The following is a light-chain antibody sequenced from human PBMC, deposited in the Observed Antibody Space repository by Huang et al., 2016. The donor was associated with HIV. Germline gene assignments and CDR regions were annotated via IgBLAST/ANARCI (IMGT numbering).Light chain of an antibody. CDR1: QDVKKY. CDR3: QQSARTPRT. J-gene: IGKJ2*01. V-gene: IGKV1-39*01. Sequence: DIQITQSPSSLSASVGDRVILTCRTSQDVKKYLNWYQQRPGKAPKLLISSASNLHLQSGVPATFSGGGSGTNFTLTISSLQPEDSATYYCQQSARTPRTFGQGTKLEI. CDR2: SAS.